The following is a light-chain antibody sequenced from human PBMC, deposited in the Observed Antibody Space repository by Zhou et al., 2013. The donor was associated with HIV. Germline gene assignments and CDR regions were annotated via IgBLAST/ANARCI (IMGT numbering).Light chain of an antibody. CDR2: DAS. Sequence: EIVLTQSPATLSLSPGERATLSCRASQSVSSSLAWYQQKPGQAPRLLIYDASNRATGIPARFSGSGSGTDFTLTISSPEPEDFAVYYCQQGTNWPTFGRGTKVEIK. CDR1: QSVSSS. J-gene: IGKJ1*01. V-gene: IGKV3-11*01. CDR3: QQGTNWPT.